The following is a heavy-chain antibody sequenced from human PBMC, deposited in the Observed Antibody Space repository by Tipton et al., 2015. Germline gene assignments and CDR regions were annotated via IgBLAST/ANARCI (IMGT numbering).Heavy chain of an antibody. V-gene: IGHV3-11*04. CDR1: GFTFSDYY. D-gene: IGHD4-17*01. CDR2: ISRSGSAI. J-gene: IGHJ4*02. Sequence: SLRLSCAASGFTFSDYYMSWIRQAPGKGLEWVSYISRSGSAIYYADSVKGRFTISRDNTKNTVHLQMNSLRAEDTAVYYCARGAETTVPGWYFDYWGQGTLVTVSS. CDR3: ARGAETTVPGWYFDY.